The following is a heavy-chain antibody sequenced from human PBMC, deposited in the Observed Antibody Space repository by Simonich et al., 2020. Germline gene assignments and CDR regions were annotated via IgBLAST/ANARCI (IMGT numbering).Heavy chain of an antibody. CDR3: ARWPSIPASYGSGSYFDY. D-gene: IGHD3-10*01. Sequence: QVQLGQSGAEVKKPGASVKVSCKASGYTFTGYYMHGVRQAPGQGLEMMGWIKPNKGGTNYEQKFQGRVTRTRETSISTAYMELSRLRSDDTAVYYCARWPSIPASYGSGSYFDYWGQGTLVTVSS. CDR1: GYTFTGYY. V-gene: IGHV1-2*02. CDR2: IKPNKGGT. J-gene: IGHJ4*02.